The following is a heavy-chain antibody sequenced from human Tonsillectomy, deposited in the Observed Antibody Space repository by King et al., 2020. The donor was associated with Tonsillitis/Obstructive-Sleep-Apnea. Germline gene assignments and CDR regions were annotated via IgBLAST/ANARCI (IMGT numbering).Heavy chain of an antibody. CDR2: ISYDGSNK. Sequence: VQLVESGGGVVQPERSLRLSCAASGFTFSSYVMHWVRQAPGKGLEWVAVISYDGSNKYYADSVKGRFTISRDNSKNTLYLQMNSLRTEDTAVYYCARGDDLWSGYARYYMDVWGKGTTVTVSS. J-gene: IGHJ6*03. CDR1: GFTFSSYV. V-gene: IGHV3-30*04. CDR3: ARGDDLWSGYARYYMDV. D-gene: IGHD3-3*01.